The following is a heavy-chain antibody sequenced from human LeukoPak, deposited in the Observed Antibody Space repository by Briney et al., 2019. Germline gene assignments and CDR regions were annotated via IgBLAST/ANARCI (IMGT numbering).Heavy chain of an antibody. CDR1: GFTFSSYW. J-gene: IGHJ4*02. CDR2: IKQDGSEK. V-gene: IGHV3-7*01. D-gene: IGHD5-18*01. Sequence: GGSLRLSCAASGFTFSSYWMSWVRQAPGKGLEWVANIKQDGSEKYYVDSVKGRFTISRDNAKNSLYLQMNSLRAEDTAVYYCAREHTPDSYGYGYWGQGTLVTVSS. CDR3: AREHTPDSYGYGY.